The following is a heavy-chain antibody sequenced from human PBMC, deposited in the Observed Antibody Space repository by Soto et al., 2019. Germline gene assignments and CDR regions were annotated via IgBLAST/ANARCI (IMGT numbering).Heavy chain of an antibody. Sequence: GESLKISCKGSGYSFTSYWIGWVRQMPGKGLEWWGIIYPGDSDTRYSPSFQGQVTISADKSISTAYLQWGSLKASDTAMYYCARIYSVDWRAFDIWGQGTMVTVSS. CDR1: GYSFTSYW. D-gene: IGHD5-12*01. CDR2: IYPGDSDT. J-gene: IGHJ3*02. V-gene: IGHV5-51*01. CDR3: ARIYSVDWRAFDI.